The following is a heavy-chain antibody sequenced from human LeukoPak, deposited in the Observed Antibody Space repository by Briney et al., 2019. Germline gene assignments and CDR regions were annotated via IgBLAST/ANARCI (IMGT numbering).Heavy chain of an antibody. Sequence: GGSLRLSCAASGFTFTNFAMSWVRQAPGKGLEWVSVIYSGGSTYYADSVKGRFTISRDNSKNSLYLQMNSLRAEDTAVYYCARGGVGSSTSCYTCRAFDIWGQGTMVTVSS. J-gene: IGHJ3*02. CDR2: IYSGGST. CDR1: GFTFTNFA. D-gene: IGHD2-2*02. CDR3: ARGGVGSSTSCYTCRAFDI. V-gene: IGHV3-23*03.